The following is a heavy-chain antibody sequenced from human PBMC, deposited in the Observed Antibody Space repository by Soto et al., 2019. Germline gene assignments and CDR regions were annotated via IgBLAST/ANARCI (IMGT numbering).Heavy chain of an antibody. D-gene: IGHD3-10*01. CDR3: ARGSTGSFRDGSGNY. V-gene: IGHV1-69*12. J-gene: IGHJ4*02. CDR1: GGTFSSYA. CDR2: IIPIFGTA. Sequence: QVQLVQSGAEVKKPGSSVKVSCNASGGTFSSYAISWVRQAPGQGLEWMGGIIPIFGTANYAQKFQGRVTITADESTSTAYKELSSLRSEDTAVYYCARGSTGSFRDGSGNYWGQGTLVTVSS.